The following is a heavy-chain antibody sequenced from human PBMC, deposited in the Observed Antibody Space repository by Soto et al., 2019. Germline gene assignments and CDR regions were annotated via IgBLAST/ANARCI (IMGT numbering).Heavy chain of an antibody. CDR1: GGSISSGGCY. Sequence: QVQPQESGPGLVKPSQTLSLTCTVSGGSISSGGCYWSWIRQQPGKGLEWIGYIYYSGNTYYNPSLKSRVTISVDTSKNQFSLKLSSVTAADTAVYFCARDYQLLSVGAFDIWGQGTMVTVSS. D-gene: IGHD2-2*01. CDR3: ARDYQLLSVGAFDI. J-gene: IGHJ3*02. CDR2: IYYSGNT. V-gene: IGHV4-31*03.